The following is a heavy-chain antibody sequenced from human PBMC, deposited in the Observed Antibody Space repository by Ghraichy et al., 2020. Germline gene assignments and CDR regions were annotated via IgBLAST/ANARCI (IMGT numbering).Heavy chain of an antibody. CDR1: GGAVSSRNW. J-gene: IGHJ3*02. Sequence: SETLSLTCGVSGGAVSSRNWWSWVRQSPGNGLEWIVEIYQSGSTNSNPSLKSRVTISMDKPNNQFSMRLNSVTAADTAVYYCARHITGFDAFDIWGQGTIVIFSS. V-gene: IGHV4/OR15-8*02. CDR2: IYQSGST. CDR3: ARHITGFDAFDI. D-gene: IGHD1-1*01.